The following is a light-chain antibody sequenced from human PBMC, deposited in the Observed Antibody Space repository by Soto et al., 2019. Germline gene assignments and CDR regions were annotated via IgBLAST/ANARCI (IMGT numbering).Light chain of an antibody. J-gene: IGKJ5*01. CDR3: QHYGSSVIT. CDR2: GAS. V-gene: IGKV3-20*01. Sequence: EIVLTQSPATLSLSPGEGVTLSCRASQTIRSTYLAWYQQKPGQAPRVLTFGASSRATGIPDRFSGSGSGTEFTLTISRLEPEDSGVFYCQHYGSSVITFGRGKRLEIK. CDR1: QTIRSTY.